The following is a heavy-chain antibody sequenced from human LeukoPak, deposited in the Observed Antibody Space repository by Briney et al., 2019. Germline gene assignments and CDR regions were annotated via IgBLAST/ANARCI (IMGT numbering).Heavy chain of an antibody. J-gene: IGHJ3*02. V-gene: IGHV3-23*01. CDR3: AKQPRYDVDAFDI. CDR2: IGGSGGST. D-gene: IGHD5-12*01. CDR1: GFTFTTYA. Sequence: GGSLRLSCVASGFTFTTYAMSWVRQAPGKGLEWVSTIGGSGGSTYYADSVKGRFAISRDNSRDTLYLQMNSLRAEDTAIYHRAKQPRYDVDAFDIWGQGTMVTVCS.